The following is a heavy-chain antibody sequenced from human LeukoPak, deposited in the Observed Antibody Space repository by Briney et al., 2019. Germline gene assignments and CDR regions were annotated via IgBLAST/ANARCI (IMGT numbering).Heavy chain of an antibody. D-gene: IGHD3-10*01. CDR2: IYYSGST. Sequence: SETLSLTCTVSGGSISSGGYYWSWIRQHPGKGVEWIGYIYYSGSTYYNPSLKSRVTISVDTSKNQFSLKLSSVTAADTAVYYCATTMVRGVGKWNFDYWGQGTLVTVSS. V-gene: IGHV4-31*03. J-gene: IGHJ4*02. CDR3: ATTMVRGVGKWNFDY. CDR1: GGSISSGGYY.